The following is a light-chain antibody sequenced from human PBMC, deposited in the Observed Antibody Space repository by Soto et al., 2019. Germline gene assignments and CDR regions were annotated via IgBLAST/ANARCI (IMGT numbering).Light chain of an antibody. CDR1: QTISSW. CDR2: DAS. Sequence: DIQLTQSPSTLSGSVGDSVTITCRASQTISSWLAWYQQKPGKAPKVLIYDASSLESGVPSMFSGGGSGTDFTLTISSLQPEDFATYFCQQANSFPITFGQGTRLEIK. J-gene: IGKJ5*01. CDR3: QQANSFPIT. V-gene: IGKV1-5*01.